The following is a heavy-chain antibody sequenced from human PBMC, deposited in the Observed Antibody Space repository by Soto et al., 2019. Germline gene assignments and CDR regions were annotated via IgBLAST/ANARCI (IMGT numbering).Heavy chain of an antibody. V-gene: IGHV4-31*03. CDR1: GGSISSGGYY. D-gene: IGHD2-2*01. CDR2: IYYSGST. CDR3: ARGGSHCSSTSCFVGYYYYYYMDV. Sequence: SETLSLTCTVSGGSISSGGYYWSWIRQHPGKGLEWIGYIYYSGSTYYNPSLKSRVTISVDTSKNQFSLKLSSVTAADTAVYYCARGGSHCSSTSCFVGYYYYYYMDVWGKGTTVTVSS. J-gene: IGHJ6*03.